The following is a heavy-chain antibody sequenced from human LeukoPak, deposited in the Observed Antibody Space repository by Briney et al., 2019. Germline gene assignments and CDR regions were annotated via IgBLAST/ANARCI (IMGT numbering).Heavy chain of an antibody. CDR2: ISSSSGTI. J-gene: IGHJ4*02. D-gene: IGHD1-26*01. Sequence: GGSLRLSCAASGFTFSSYSMNWVRQAPGKGLEWVSYISSSSGTIYYADSVKGRFTISRDNAKNSLYLQMNSLRAEDTAVYYCARAREDWNWGQGTLVTVSS. V-gene: IGHV3-48*01. CDR1: GFTFSSYS. CDR3: ARAREDWN.